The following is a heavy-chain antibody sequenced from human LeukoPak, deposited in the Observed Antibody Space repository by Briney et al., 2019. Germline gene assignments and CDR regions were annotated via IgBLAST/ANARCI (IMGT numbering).Heavy chain of an antibody. V-gene: IGHV4-61*01. CDR3: ARDLSAAAGWFDP. J-gene: IGHJ5*02. Sequence: PSETLSLTCTVSGGSVGSGSYYWSWIRQPPGKGLEWIGYIYYSGSTNYNPSLKSRVTISVDTSKNQFSLKLSSVTAADTAVYYCARDLSAAAGWFDPWGQGTLVTVSS. CDR1: GGSVGSGSYY. CDR2: IYYSGST. D-gene: IGHD6-25*01.